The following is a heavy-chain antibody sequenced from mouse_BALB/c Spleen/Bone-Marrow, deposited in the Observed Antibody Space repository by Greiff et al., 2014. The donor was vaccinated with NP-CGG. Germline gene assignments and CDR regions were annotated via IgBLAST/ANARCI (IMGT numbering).Heavy chain of an antibody. Sequence: VQLQQSGAELVKPGASVKLSCTASGFNIKDTYMHWVKQRPEQGLEWIGRIDPANGNTKYDPKFQGKATITADTSSNTAYLQLSSLTSEDTAVYYCARYYYGSSYFEYWGQGTTLTVSS. CDR2: IDPANGNT. D-gene: IGHD1-1*01. J-gene: IGHJ2*01. CDR1: GFNIKDTY. CDR3: ARYYYGSSYFEY. V-gene: IGHV14-3*02.